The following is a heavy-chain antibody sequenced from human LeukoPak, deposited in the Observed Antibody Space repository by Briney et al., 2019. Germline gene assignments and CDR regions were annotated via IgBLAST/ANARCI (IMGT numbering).Heavy chain of an antibody. Sequence: ASVKVSCKASGYTFTSYGISLVRQAPGQGLEWMGWISAYNGNTNYAQKLQGRVTMTTDTSTSTAYMELRSLRSDDTAVYYCVLYYYEPDAFDIWGQGTMVTVSS. CDR1: GYTFTSYG. J-gene: IGHJ3*02. D-gene: IGHD3-22*01. CDR2: ISAYNGNT. CDR3: VLYYYEPDAFDI. V-gene: IGHV1-18*01.